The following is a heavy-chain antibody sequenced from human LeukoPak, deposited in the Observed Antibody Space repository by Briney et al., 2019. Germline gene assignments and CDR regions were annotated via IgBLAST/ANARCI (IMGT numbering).Heavy chain of an antibody. D-gene: IGHD5-24*01. CDR1: GFPFSSYW. J-gene: IGHJ4*02. V-gene: IGHV3-7*04. Sequence: QPGGSLRLSCVASGFPFSSYWMTWVRQAPGKGLEWVANIKQDGSKKSYVDSVKGRFTISRDNAKNSLYLQMNSLRAEDTAIYYCTRVGYIDEEIDYWGQGTLVTVSS. CDR2: IKQDGSKK. CDR3: TRVGYIDEEIDY.